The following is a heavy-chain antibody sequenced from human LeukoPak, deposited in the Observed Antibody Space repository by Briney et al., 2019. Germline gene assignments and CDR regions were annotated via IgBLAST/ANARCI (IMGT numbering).Heavy chain of an antibody. CDR1: GYTFTGYY. CDR3: ARGRGTLGGVRGFDY. D-gene: IGHD3-16*01. CDR2: INPNSGGT. Sequence: ASVKVSCKASGYTFTGYYMHWVRQAPGQGLEWMGWINPNSGGTNYAQKFQGRVTMTRDTSISTAYMELSRLRSDDTAVYYCARGRGTLGGVRGFDYWGQGTLVTVSS. V-gene: IGHV1-2*02. J-gene: IGHJ4*02.